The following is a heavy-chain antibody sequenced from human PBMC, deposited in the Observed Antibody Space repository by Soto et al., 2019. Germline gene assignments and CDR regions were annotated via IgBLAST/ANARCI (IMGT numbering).Heavy chain of an antibody. D-gene: IGHD6-19*01. Sequence: VQLVESGGGVVQPGRSLRLSCAASGFTFSDYAMHWVRQAPGKGLEWVAVVSHDGRNTHYADSVKGRFTISRDSSKNKVSLEMTSLRAEDTAVYYCAKGGRQWLVTSDFNYWGQGALCTVSS. CDR2: VSHDGRNT. J-gene: IGHJ4*02. V-gene: IGHV3-30*18. CDR1: GFTFSDYA. CDR3: AKGGRQWLVTSDFNY.